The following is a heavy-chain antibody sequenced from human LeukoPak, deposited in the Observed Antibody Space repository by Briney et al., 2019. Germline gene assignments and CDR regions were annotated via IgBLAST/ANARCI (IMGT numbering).Heavy chain of an antibody. D-gene: IGHD2-15*01. Sequence: GSLRLSCAASGFTFSSFSMSWVRQTPGEGLEWVSDISGSASITKYADSVKGRFIISRDNSKNTLFLQMNSLTAEDTAVYYCATGAASIGWLSHDHWGQGTLVTVSS. J-gene: IGHJ4*02. V-gene: IGHV3-23*01. CDR3: ATGAASIGWLSHDH. CDR2: ISGSASIT. CDR1: GFTFSSFS.